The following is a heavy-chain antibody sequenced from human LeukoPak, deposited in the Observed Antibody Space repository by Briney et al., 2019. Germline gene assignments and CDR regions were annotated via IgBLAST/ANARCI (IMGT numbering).Heavy chain of an antibody. Sequence: SETLSLTCTVSGASISSYYWSWIRQPPGKGLEWIGYMYYSGSTNYNPSTNYNPSLQSRVTISVDTSKNQFSLKLSSVTAADTAVYYCAIDVGATPGYFDYWGQGSLVTVSS. CDR1: GASISSYY. CDR2: MYYSGST. D-gene: IGHD1-26*01. V-gene: IGHV4-59*01. CDR3: AIDVGATPGYFDY. J-gene: IGHJ4*02.